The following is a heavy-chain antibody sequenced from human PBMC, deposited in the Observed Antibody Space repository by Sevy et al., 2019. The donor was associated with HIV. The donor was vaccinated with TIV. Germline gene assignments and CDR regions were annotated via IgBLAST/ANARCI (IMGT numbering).Heavy chain of an antibody. Sequence: GGSLRLSCAASGITFTIYTMNWVRQAPGKGLKYVSAISSDGVSTYYTDSVRGRFTISRDNSKNTLYLQMSSLRVEDTAVYYCVKDPDYNFWRGDYGMDVWGQGTTVTVSS. CDR3: VKDPDYNFWRGDYGMDV. CDR1: GITFTIYT. V-gene: IGHV3-64D*06. D-gene: IGHD3-3*01. J-gene: IGHJ6*02. CDR2: ISSDGVST.